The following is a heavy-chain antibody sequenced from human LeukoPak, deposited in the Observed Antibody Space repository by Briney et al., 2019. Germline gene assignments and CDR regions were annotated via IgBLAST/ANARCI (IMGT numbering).Heavy chain of an antibody. D-gene: IGHD3-22*01. Sequence: SQTLSLTCAVSGGSISSGGYSWSWIRQPPGKGLEWIGSIYYSGSTYYNPSLKSRVTISVDRSKNQFSLKLSSVTAADTAVYYCARVLGDSSGYYYSGRRVVPHYYFDYWGQGALVTVSS. J-gene: IGHJ4*02. CDR1: GGSISSGGYS. CDR2: IYYSGST. CDR3: ARVLGDSSGYYYSGRRVVPHYYFDY. V-gene: IGHV4-30-2*01.